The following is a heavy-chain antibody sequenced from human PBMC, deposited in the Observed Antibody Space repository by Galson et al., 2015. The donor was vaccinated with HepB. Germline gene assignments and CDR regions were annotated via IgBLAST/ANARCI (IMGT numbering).Heavy chain of an antibody. CDR3: ARYSSGQSRWLRNIDY. D-gene: IGHD6-19*01. CDR2: ISAYNGNT. J-gene: IGHJ4*02. CDR1: GYTFTSYG. Sequence: SVKVSCKASGYTFTSYGISWVRQAPGQGLEWMGWISAYNGNTNYAQKLQGRVTMTTDTSTSTAYMELRSLRSDDTAVYYCARYSSGQSRWLRNIDYWGQGTLVTVSS. V-gene: IGHV1-18*01.